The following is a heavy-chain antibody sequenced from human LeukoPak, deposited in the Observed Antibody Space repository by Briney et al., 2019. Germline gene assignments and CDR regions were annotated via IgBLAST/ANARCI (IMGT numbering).Heavy chain of an antibody. D-gene: IGHD3-9*01. CDR1: GGSFSGYY. Sequence: SETLSLTCAVYGGSFSGYYWGWIRQPPGKGLEWIGEINHSGSTNYNPSLKSRVTISVDTSKNQFSLKLSSVTAADTAVYYCARGDPLRYFDWLLRYDAFDIWGQGTMVTVSS. CDR2: INHSGST. V-gene: IGHV4-34*01. CDR3: ARGDPLRYFDWLLRYDAFDI. J-gene: IGHJ3*02.